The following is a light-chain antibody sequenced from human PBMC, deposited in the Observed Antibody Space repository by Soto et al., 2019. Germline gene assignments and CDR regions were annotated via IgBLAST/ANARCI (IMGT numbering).Light chain of an antibody. CDR3: GSYTSSRSYV. V-gene: IGLV2-14*01. Sequence: QSVLTQPASVSGSPGQSITISCTGTSSDVSGYNYVSWYQQHPGKAPKLMIYDVSNRPSGVSNRFSGSKSGDTASLTISGLQAEDEADYYCGSYTSSRSYVFGTGTKVTVL. CDR1: SSDVSGYNY. CDR2: DVS. J-gene: IGLJ1*01.